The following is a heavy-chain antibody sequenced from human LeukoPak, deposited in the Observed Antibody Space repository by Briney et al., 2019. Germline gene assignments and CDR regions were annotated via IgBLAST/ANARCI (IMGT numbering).Heavy chain of an antibody. CDR2: IYPGDSDT. J-gene: IGHJ4*02. CDR3: ARNGGAAAGFIDY. D-gene: IGHD6-13*01. CDR1: GYNFRTFW. V-gene: IGHV5-51*01. Sequence: GESLKISCKGSGYNFRTFWIGWVRQMPGKGLEWMGIIYPGDSDTRYSPSFQGQVTISADKSISTAYLQWSSLKASDTAMYYCARNGGAAAGFIDYWGQGTLVTVSS.